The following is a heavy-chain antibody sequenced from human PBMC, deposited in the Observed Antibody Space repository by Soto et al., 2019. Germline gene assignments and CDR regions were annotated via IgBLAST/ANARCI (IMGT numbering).Heavy chain of an antibody. Sequence: GGSLRLSCAASGFTFSSYWMHWVRQAPGKGLVWVSRINSDGSSTSYADSVKGRFTISRDNAKNTLYLQMNSLRAEDTAVYYCASPPVPYYCYGMDVWGQGTTVTVSS. V-gene: IGHV3-74*01. CDR2: INSDGSST. CDR1: GFTFSSYW. J-gene: IGHJ6*02. CDR3: ASPPVPYYCYGMDV. D-gene: IGHD4-17*01.